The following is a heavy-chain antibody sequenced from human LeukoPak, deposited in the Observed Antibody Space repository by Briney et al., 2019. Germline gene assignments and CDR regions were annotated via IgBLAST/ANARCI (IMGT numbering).Heavy chain of an antibody. D-gene: IGHD3-10*01. V-gene: IGHV3-48*01. J-gene: IGHJ3*02. CDR3: ARGLFGDLLYDI. Sequence: GGSLRLSCAASGFTFSSYSMNWVRQAPGKGLEWASYISSSSSTIYYADSVKGRFTISRDNAKNSLYLQINSLRAEDTAVYYCARGLFGDLLYDIWGQGTMITVSS. CDR2: ISSSSSTI. CDR1: GFTFSSYS.